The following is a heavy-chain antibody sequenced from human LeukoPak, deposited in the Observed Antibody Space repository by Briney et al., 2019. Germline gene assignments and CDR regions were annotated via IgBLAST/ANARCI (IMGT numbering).Heavy chain of an antibody. Sequence: ASVKVSCKASGYTFTSYGISWVRQAPGQGLEWMGWISAYNGNTNYAQKFQGRVTITRNTSISTAYMELSSLRSEDTAVYYCALPAAGYYFDYWGQGTLVTVSS. CDR2: ISAYNGNT. D-gene: IGHD6-13*01. J-gene: IGHJ4*02. CDR1: GYTFTSYG. V-gene: IGHV1-18*01. CDR3: ALPAAGYYFDY.